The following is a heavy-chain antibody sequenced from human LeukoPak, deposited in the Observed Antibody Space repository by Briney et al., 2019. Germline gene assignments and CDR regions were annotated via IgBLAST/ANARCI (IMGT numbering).Heavy chain of an antibody. Sequence: SETLSLTCAVSGGSISSGGYSWSWIRQPPGKGLEWIGYIYHSGSTYYNPSLKSRVTISVDRSKNQFPLKLSSVTAADTAVYYCARVHDYGDYVRAFDIWGQGTMVTVSS. CDR2: IYHSGST. D-gene: IGHD4-17*01. J-gene: IGHJ3*02. CDR3: ARVHDYGDYVRAFDI. CDR1: GGSISSGGYS. V-gene: IGHV4-30-2*01.